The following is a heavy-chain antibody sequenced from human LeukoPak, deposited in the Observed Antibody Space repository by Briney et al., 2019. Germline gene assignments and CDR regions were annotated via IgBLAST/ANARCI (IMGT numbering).Heavy chain of an antibody. D-gene: IGHD3-16*01. J-gene: IGHJ4*02. Sequence: GGSLRLSCAASGFTFSSYWMTWVRQAPGKGLEWVANIKQDGSEKYYVDSVKGRFTISRDNAKNSLYLQMNSLRAEDTALYYCAREREASGGAFDYWGQGTLVTVSS. CDR3: AREREASGGAFDY. V-gene: IGHV3-7*01. CDR2: IKQDGSEK. CDR1: GFTFSSYW.